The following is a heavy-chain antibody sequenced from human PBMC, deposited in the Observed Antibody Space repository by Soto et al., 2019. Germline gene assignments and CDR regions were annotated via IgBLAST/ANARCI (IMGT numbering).Heavy chain of an antibody. V-gene: IGHV1-69*01. CDR2: IIPIPGTA. D-gene: IGHD2-2*01. CDR1: GGTFGSYA. Sequence: QVPLVQSGAEVKKPGSSVKVSCKASGGTFGSYAISWVRQAPGQGLEWMGGIIPIPGTANYAQKFQGRVTIAADESTSTTYMELSSLRSGDTAVYYCARSQGSSTSLEIYYYYYYGMDVWGQGTTVTVSS. CDR3: ARSQGSSTSLEIYYYYYYGMDV. J-gene: IGHJ6*02.